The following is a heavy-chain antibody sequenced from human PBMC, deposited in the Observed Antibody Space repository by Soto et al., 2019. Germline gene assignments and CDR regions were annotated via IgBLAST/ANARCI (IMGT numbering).Heavy chain of an antibody. CDR1: GFTFSNAW. J-gene: IGHJ4*02. D-gene: IGHD3-10*01. Sequence: GGSLRLSCAASGFTFSNAWMSWVRQAPGKGLEWVGRIKSKTDGGTTDYAAPVKVRFTISRDDSKNTLYLQMNSLKTEDTAVYYCTTSPYYGSGSYPYWGQGTLVTVSS. V-gene: IGHV3-15*01. CDR2: IKSKTDGGTT. CDR3: TTSPYYGSGSYPY.